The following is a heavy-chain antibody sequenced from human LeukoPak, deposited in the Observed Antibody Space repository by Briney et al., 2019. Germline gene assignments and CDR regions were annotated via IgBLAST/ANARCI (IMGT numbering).Heavy chain of an antibody. Sequence: PSETLSLTYTVSGGSLSSISYYWGWIRQPPGKGLEWIGRIYFSGSTYYNPSLKSRVTISVDTSKSQFSLKLSSVSAAGTAVYYCARDPPYGGFDCWGQGTLVTVSS. CDR2: IYFSGST. D-gene: IGHD3-10*01. CDR1: GGSLSSISYY. J-gene: IGHJ4*02. V-gene: IGHV4-39*07. CDR3: ARDPPYGGFDC.